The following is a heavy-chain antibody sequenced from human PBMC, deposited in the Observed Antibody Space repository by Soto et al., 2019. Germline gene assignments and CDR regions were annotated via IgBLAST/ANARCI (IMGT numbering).Heavy chain of an antibody. CDR1: GFSLSTSGMC. V-gene: IGHV4-61*08. J-gene: IGHJ4*02. Sequence: VIPTQTLTLTCTFSGFSLSTSGMCVSWIRQPPGKALEWIGYIYYSGSTNYNPSLKSRVTISVDTSKNQFSLKLSSVTAADTAVYYCASKQIRDTRESGLAAAQFDYWGQGTLVTVSS. D-gene: IGHD6-13*01. CDR2: IYYSGST. CDR3: ASKQIRDTRESGLAAAQFDY.